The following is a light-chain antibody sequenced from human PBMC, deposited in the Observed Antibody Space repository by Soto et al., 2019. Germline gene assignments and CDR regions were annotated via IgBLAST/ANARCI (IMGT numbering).Light chain of an antibody. CDR1: SSDIGAYNY. V-gene: IGLV2-14*01. CDR3: SSYTSRSTLVL. Sequence: QSAPTQPASVSGSPGQSITTSCTGTSSDIGAYNYVSWYQQHPGKAPKLMVYGVNNRPSGVSNRFSGSKSGNTASLTISGLQAEDEADYYCSSYTSRSTLVLIGGGTKLTVL. J-gene: IGLJ2*01. CDR2: GVN.